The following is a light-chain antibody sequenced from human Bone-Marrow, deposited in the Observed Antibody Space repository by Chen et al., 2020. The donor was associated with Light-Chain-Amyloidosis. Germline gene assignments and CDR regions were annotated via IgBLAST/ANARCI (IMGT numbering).Light chain of an antibody. J-gene: IGLJ2*01. V-gene: IGLV3-25*03. CDR3: QSADSSGTYEVI. CDR1: DLPTKY. CDR2: RDA. Sequence: SYELTQPPSVSVSPGQTARITCSGDDLPTKYAYWYQQKPGQAPVLVIHRDAKWPSWISGRFSGASSGTTATLTISGVQAEDEADYHCQSADSSGTYEVIFGGGTKLTVL.